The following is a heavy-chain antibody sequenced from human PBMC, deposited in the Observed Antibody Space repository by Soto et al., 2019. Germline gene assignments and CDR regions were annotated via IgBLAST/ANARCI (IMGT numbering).Heavy chain of an antibody. CDR2: ISYDGSTE. CDR1: GFTFSGYY. V-gene: IGHV3-30*18. Sequence: GGSLRLSCAASGFTFSGYYMHWVRQAPGKGLEWVAVISYDGSTEYYADSVKGRFTISRDNSANRLFLQMNSLRPEDTAVYYCTKDDGYNDSAYYHYFGMDVWGQGTTVTVSS. D-gene: IGHD5-12*01. CDR3: TKDDGYNDSAYYHYFGMDV. J-gene: IGHJ6*02.